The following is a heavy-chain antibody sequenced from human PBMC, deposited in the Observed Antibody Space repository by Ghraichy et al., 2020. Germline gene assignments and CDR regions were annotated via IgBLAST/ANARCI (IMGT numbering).Heavy chain of an antibody. V-gene: IGHV1-69*13. J-gene: IGHJ5*02. D-gene: IGHD3-10*01. CDR2: ILPIFGTA. CDR3: ARAYGSGSYYLLPGWFDP. CDR1: GGTFSSYG. Sequence: SVKVSCKASGGTFSSYGISWVRQAPGQGLEWMGGILPIFGTAMYAQKFQGRVTITADESTSTAYMDLSSLKSEDTAIYYCARAYGSGSYYLLPGWFDPWGQGTLVTVSS.